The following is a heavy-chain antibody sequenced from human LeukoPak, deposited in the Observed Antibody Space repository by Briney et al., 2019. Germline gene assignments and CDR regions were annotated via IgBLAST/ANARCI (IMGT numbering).Heavy chain of an antibody. Sequence: GGYLRLSCVAAGFPFSSVGMNWVRQAAGKGLEWVSYISSDPSQTYYADSVRGLFTISTVNANHSLYLHINNLSTEDTAMSYCSSDPDYYYSRFVDFWGQGTRVTVSS. D-gene: IGHD2-21*01. CDR3: SSDPDYYYSRFVDF. V-gene: IGHV3-21*01. CDR2: ISSDPSQT. J-gene: IGHJ4*02. CDR1: GFPFSSVG.